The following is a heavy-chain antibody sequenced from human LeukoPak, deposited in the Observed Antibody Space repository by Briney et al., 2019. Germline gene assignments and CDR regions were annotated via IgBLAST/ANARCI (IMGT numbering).Heavy chain of an antibody. Sequence: PGGSLRLSCAASGFTFSSYAMSWVRQAAGKGLEWVSVISGSGGTTYYTDSVKGRFTISRDNSKNTLYLQMNSLRAEDTAVYYCAKADVLMVYADDAFDIWGQGTMVTVSS. D-gene: IGHD2-8*01. CDR3: AKADVLMVYADDAFDI. V-gene: IGHV3-23*01. J-gene: IGHJ3*02. CDR2: ISGSGGTT. CDR1: GFTFSSYA.